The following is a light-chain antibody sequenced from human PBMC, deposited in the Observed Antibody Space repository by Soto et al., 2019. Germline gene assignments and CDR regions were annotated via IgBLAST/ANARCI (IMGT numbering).Light chain of an antibody. CDR2: AAS. V-gene: IGKV3-20*01. Sequence: EIVLTQSPGTLSLSPGERATLSCRASQSVSSSYLAWYQQKPGQAPRLLIYAASSKATGIPDKFSGSGSGTDFTLTISRLEPEDFEVYYCQQYGTSPQGFGPGTKVDIK. CDR1: QSVSSSY. CDR3: QQYGTSPQG. J-gene: IGKJ3*01.